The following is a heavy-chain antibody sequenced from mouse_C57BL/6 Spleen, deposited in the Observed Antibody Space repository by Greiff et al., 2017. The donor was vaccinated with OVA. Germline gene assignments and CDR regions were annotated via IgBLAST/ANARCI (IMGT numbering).Heavy chain of an antibody. CDR2: IDPENGDT. D-gene: IGHD2-3*01. CDR3: TIGLLRAMDY. V-gene: IGHV14-4*01. J-gene: IGHJ4*01. CDR1: GFNIKDDY. Sequence: EVQGVESGAELVRPGASVKLSCTASGFNIKDDYMHWVKQRPEQGLEWIGWIDPENGDTEYASKFQGKATITADTSSNTAYLQLSSLTSEDTAVYYCTIGLLRAMDYWGQGTSVTVSS.